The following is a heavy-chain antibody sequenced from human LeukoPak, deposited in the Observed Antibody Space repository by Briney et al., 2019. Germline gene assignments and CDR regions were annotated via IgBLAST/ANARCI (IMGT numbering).Heavy chain of an antibody. D-gene: IGHD1-26*01. J-gene: IGHJ4*02. CDR3: ARADSGSYSALDY. Sequence: ESSETLSLTCAVYSGSFSGYYWSWIRQPPGKGLEWIGEINHSGSTNYNPSLKSRVTISVDTSKNQFSLKLSSVTAADTAVYYCARADSGSYSALDYWGQGTLVTVSS. CDR2: INHSGST. CDR1: SGSFSGYY. V-gene: IGHV4-34*01.